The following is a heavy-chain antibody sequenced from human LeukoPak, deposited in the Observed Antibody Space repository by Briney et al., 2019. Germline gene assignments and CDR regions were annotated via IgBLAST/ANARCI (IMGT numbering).Heavy chain of an antibody. D-gene: IGHD5-18*01. Sequence: PSETLSLTCTVSGGSISSYYWSWIRQPPGKGLEWIGYIYYSGSTNYNPSLKSRVTISVDTSKNQFSLKLSSVTAADTAVYYCARVEYSYGYYYYYGMDVWGQGTTVTVS. J-gene: IGHJ6*02. V-gene: IGHV4-59*01. CDR3: ARVEYSYGYYYYYGMDV. CDR1: GGSISSYY. CDR2: IYYSGST.